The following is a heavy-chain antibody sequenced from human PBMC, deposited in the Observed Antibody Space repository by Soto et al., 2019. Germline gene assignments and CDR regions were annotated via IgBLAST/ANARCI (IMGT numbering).Heavy chain of an antibody. CDR2: IYSGGST. V-gene: IGHV3-66*01. CDR1: GFTVSSNY. D-gene: IGHD3-22*01. Sequence: GGSLRLSCAASGFTVSSNYMSWVRQAPGKGLEWVSVIYSGGSTHYADSVKGRFTISRDNSKNTLYLQMNSLRAEDTAVYDCASSSGYYYPFDYWGQGSLVTVSS. CDR3: ASSSGYYYPFDY. J-gene: IGHJ4*02.